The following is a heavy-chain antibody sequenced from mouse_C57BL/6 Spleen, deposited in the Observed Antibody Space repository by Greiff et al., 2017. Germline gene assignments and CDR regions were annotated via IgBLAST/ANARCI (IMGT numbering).Heavy chain of an antibody. D-gene: IGHD3-2*02. CDR3: AREGQLREMDY. CDR2: ISYDGSN. J-gene: IGHJ4*01. V-gene: IGHV3-6*01. CDR1: GYSITSGYY. Sequence: EVQLQESGPGLVKPSQSLSLTCSVTGYSITSGYYWNWIRQFPGNKLEWMGYISYDGSNNYNPSLKNRISITRDTSKNQFFLKLNSVTTEDTATYYCAREGQLREMDYWGPGTSVTVSS.